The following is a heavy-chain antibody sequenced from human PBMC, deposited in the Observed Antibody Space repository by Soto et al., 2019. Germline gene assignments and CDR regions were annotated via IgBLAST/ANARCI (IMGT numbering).Heavy chain of an antibody. CDR1: GYTFTSYG. D-gene: IGHD3-22*01. J-gene: IGHJ4*02. CDR3: ARDSPRYYYDSSGYYYLDY. Sequence: ASVKVSCKASGYTFTSYGISWLRQAPGQGLEWMGWISAYNGNTNYAQKLQGRVTMTTDTSTSTAYMELRSLRSDDTAVYYCARDSPRYYYDSSGYYYLDYWGQGTLVTVSS. V-gene: IGHV1-18*01. CDR2: ISAYNGNT.